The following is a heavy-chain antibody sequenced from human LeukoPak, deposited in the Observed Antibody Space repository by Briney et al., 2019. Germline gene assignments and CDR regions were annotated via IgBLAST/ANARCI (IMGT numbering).Heavy chain of an antibody. V-gene: IGHV3-7*03. D-gene: IGHD3-22*01. CDR3: ATPLDYRDSSGFHQGGD. CDR1: GFTFSSYA. J-gene: IGHJ4*02. Sequence: GGSLRLSCAASGFTFSSYAMTWVRQAPGKGLEWVANIKEDGSKKNYVDSVKGRFTISRDNAKNSLYLQMTSLRAEDTAMYYCATPLDYRDSSGFHQGGDWGQGTLVTVSS. CDR2: IKEDGSKK.